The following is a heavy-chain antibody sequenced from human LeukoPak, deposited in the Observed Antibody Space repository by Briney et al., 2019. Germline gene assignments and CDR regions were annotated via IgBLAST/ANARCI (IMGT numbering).Heavy chain of an antibody. V-gene: IGHV1-69*05. J-gene: IGHJ4*02. CDR2: IITIFGTA. D-gene: IGHD3-10*01. Sequence: SVKVSCKASGGTFSSYAISWVRQAPGQGLEWMGRIITIFGTANYAQKFQGRVTITTDESTSTAYMELSSLRSEDTAVYYCARDTHYYGSGSYCDYWGQGTLVTVSS. CDR1: GGTFSSYA. CDR3: ARDTHYYGSGSYCDY.